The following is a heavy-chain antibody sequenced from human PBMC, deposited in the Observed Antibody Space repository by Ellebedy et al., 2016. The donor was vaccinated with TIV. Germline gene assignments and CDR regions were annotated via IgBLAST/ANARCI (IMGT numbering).Heavy chain of an antibody. Sequence: MPSETLSLTCTVSGGSINNYYWSWIRQPAGKGLEWIGRIHSSVSTSYNPSLKSRVSMSVATAKNQFSLKFSSVMAADTAVYYCARGVSPMGEDYFDFWGQGTLVTVYS. CDR3: ARGVSPMGEDYFDF. J-gene: IGHJ4*02. CDR1: GGSINNYY. V-gene: IGHV4-4*07. D-gene: IGHD3-16*01. CDR2: IHSSVST.